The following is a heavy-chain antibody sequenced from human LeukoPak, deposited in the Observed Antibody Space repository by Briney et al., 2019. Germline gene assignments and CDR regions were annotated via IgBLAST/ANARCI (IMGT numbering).Heavy chain of an antibody. CDR1: GFTFDDYA. CDR2: ISWNSGSI. CDR3: AKDFSWGGGDCFDY. V-gene: IGHV3-9*01. D-gene: IGHD2-21*02. J-gene: IGHJ4*02. Sequence: PGGSLRLSCAASGFTFDDYAMHWVRQAPGKGLEWVSGISWNSGSIGYADSVKGRFTISRDNAKNSLYLQMNSLRAEDTALYYCAKDFSWGGGDCFDYWGQGTLVTVSS.